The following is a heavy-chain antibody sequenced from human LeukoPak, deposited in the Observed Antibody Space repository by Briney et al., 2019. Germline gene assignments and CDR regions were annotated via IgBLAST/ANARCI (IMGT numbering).Heavy chain of an antibody. V-gene: IGHV3-48*02. Sequence: GGSLRLSCAASGFTFSSYAMNWVRQVPGKGLEWVSYIDSSSSTIYYADSVKGRFTISRDNAKNSLYLQMNSLRDEDTAVYYCANINSGGGYYYGSSGYSSCFDFWGQGTLVTVSS. CDR1: GFTFSSYA. CDR3: ANINSGGGYYYGSSGYSSCFDF. J-gene: IGHJ4*02. D-gene: IGHD3-22*01. CDR2: IDSSSSTI.